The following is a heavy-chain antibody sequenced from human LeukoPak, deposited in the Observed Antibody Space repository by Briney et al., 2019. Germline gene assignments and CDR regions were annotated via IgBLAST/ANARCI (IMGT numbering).Heavy chain of an antibody. CDR3: ARGNSGWYGGMDY. Sequence: ASVRVSCKAAGYTFNDYDLNWVRQATGQGLEWMGWMNPSSGDTGSAQKFQGRVTITRDTSIGTAYMELSSLTSDDTAVYYCARGNSGWYGGMDYWGQGTPVTVSS. V-gene: IGHV1-8*03. CDR1: GYTFNDYD. D-gene: IGHD6-19*01. J-gene: IGHJ4*02. CDR2: MNPSSGDT.